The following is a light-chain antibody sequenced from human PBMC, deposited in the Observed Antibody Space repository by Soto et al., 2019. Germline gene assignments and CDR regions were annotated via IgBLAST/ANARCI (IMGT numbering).Light chain of an antibody. CDR2: DAS. Sequence: DIQRTQSPSTLSATAGDRVTMTCRASQSISAWLEWYPQKPGKAPKIXIYDASYLESGVPSTFSGSGAGTEFTRAISSLQHDDVETDGCQQYNGYSGTFGQGTKVDIK. V-gene: IGKV1-5*01. CDR1: QSISAW. J-gene: IGKJ1*01. CDR3: QQYNGYSGT.